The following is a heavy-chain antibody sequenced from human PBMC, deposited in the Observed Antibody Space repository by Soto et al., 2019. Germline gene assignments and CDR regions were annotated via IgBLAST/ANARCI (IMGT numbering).Heavy chain of an antibody. V-gene: IGHV3-33*01. CDR1: GFTFSSYG. J-gene: IGHJ6*02. CDR3: ARGVVIHEGYYGMDV. Sequence: QVQLVESGGGVVQPGRSLRLSCTASGFTFSSYGMHWVRQAPGKGLEWVAVIWYDGSNKYYADSVKGRFTTSRDNSKNTLYLQMNSLRAEDTAVYYCARGVVIHEGYYGMDVWGQGTTVTVSS. CDR2: IWYDGSNK. D-gene: IGHD3-3*01.